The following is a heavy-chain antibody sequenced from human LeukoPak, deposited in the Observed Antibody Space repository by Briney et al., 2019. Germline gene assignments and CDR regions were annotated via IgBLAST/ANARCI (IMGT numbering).Heavy chain of an antibody. V-gene: IGHV4-59*01. J-gene: IGHJ4*02. CDR2: IYYSGST. CDR3: ASNRIGGSSTVYDY. CDR1: GFTFSNAW. Sequence: PGGSLRLSCAASGFTFSNAWMSWVRQAPGKGLEWIGYIYYSGSTNYNPSLKSRVTISVDTSKNQFSLKLSSVTAADTAVYYCASNRIGGSSTVYDYWGQGTLVTVSS. D-gene: IGHD1-26*01.